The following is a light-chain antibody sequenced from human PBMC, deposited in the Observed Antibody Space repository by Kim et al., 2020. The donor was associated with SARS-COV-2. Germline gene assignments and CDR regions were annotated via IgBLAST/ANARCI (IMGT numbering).Light chain of an antibody. CDR1: QGIRND. CDR2: GIS. V-gene: IGKV1-6*01. Sequence: AIQMTQSPSSLSVSVGDRVTITCRASQGIRNDLGWYQQKPGKAPKLLIYGISTLQSGVPSRFSGSGSGTDFTLTISSLQPEDFATYYCLQDYNYPMTFGQGTKLEI. J-gene: IGKJ1*01. CDR3: LQDYNYPMT.